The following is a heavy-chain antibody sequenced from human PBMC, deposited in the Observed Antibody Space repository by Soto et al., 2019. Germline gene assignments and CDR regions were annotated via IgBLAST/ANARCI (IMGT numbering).Heavy chain of an antibody. Sequence: ASVKVSCKASGYTFTSYAMHWVRQAPGQRLEWMGWINAGNGNTKYSQKFQGRVTITRDTSASTAYMELSSLRSEDTAVYYCARPREAYADAFDIWGQGTMVTVSS. D-gene: IGHD4-17*01. J-gene: IGHJ3*02. CDR3: ARPREAYADAFDI. CDR1: GYTFTSYA. V-gene: IGHV1-3*01. CDR2: INAGNGNT.